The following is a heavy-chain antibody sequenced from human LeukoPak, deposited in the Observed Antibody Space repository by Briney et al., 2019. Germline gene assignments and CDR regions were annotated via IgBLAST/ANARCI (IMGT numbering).Heavy chain of an antibody. V-gene: IGHV4-34*01. CDR3: ARGTMTTVTYYFDY. J-gene: IGHJ4*02. D-gene: IGHD4-17*01. CDR1: GGSFSGYY. CDR2: INHSGST. Sequence: SETLSLTCAVYGGSFSGYYWSWIRQPPGQGLEWIGEINHSGSTNYNPSLKSRVTISVDTSKNQFSLKLSSVTAADTAVYYCARGTMTTVTYYFDYWGQGTLVTASS.